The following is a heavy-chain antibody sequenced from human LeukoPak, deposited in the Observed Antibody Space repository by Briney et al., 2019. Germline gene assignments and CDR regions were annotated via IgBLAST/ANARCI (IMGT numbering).Heavy chain of an antibody. Sequence: ASVKVSCKVSGNTLTDLSRHWVRQTPGKGLEWMGGIDPEDGKTIYAQKFQGRVTMTEDTSTETVSMELSSLRSDDTATYFCATAHFDTSGHPFDSWGQGTLVTVSS. J-gene: IGHJ4*02. D-gene: IGHD3-22*01. V-gene: IGHV1-24*01. CDR2: IDPEDGKT. CDR3: ATAHFDTSGHPFDS. CDR1: GNTLTDLS.